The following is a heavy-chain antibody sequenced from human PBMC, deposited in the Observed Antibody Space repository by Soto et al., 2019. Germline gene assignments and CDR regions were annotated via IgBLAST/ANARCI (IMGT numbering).Heavy chain of an antibody. Sequence: PSETLSLTCTVSGGSISSGGYYWSWIRQHPGKGLEWIGYIYYSGNTYYNPSLKSRVTISIDTSKNQFSLKLSSVTAADTAVYYCAGQPTAGSFYDLGSYYYYYGMDVWGQGTTVT. CDR3: AGQPTAGSFYDLGSYYYYYGMDV. J-gene: IGHJ6*02. D-gene: IGHD3-16*01. CDR1: GGSISSGGYY. V-gene: IGHV4-31*03. CDR2: IYYSGNT.